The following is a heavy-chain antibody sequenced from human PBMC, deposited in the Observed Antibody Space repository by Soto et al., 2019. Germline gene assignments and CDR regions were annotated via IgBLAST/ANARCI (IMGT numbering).Heavy chain of an antibody. CDR2: IYYSGST. Sequence: PSETLSLTCTVSGGSISSYYWSWIRQPPGKGLEWIGYIYYSGSTNYNPSLKSRVTISVDTSKNQFSLKLSSVTAADTAVYYCAKIVGVSRVVFDIWGQGTMVTVSS. J-gene: IGHJ3*02. CDR1: GGSISSYY. CDR3: AKIVGVSRVVFDI. V-gene: IGHV4-59*01. D-gene: IGHD1-26*01.